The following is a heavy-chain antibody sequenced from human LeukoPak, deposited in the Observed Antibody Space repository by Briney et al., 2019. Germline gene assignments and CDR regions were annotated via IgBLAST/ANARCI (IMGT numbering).Heavy chain of an antibody. Sequence: GASVKVSCKASGGTFSSYAISWVRQAPGQGLEWMGGIIPIFGTANYAQKFQGRVTTTADKSTSTAYMELSSLRSEDTAVYYCARVNTNWFDPWGQGTLVTVSS. V-gene: IGHV1-69*06. CDR2: IIPIFGTA. J-gene: IGHJ5*02. CDR1: GGTFSSYA. D-gene: IGHD2/OR15-2a*01. CDR3: ARVNTNWFDP.